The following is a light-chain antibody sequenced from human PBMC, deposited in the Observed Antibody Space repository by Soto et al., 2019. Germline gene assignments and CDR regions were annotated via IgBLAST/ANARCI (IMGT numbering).Light chain of an antibody. CDR3: QQYSSFST. Sequence: DIQTTQSPSSLSASVGDRVTITCRASQSIISWLAWYQQQPGKAPKLLMYDASSMEGGLPSRFSGSGSGKEFTLTISRLKPGDYAPYHCQQYSSFSTFGQGTKVDI. J-gene: IGKJ1*01. V-gene: IGKV1-5*01. CDR1: QSIISW. CDR2: DAS.